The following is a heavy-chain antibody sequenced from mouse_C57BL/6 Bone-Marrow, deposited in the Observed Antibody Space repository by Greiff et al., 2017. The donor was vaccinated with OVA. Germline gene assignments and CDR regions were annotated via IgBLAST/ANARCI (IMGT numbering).Heavy chain of an antibody. CDR2: ISSGSSTI. CDR3: ARGALRRWFAY. D-gene: IGHD2-12*01. CDR1: GFTFSDYG. J-gene: IGHJ3*01. Sequence: DVMLVESGGGLVKPGGSLKLSCAASGFTFSDYGMHWVRQAPEKGLEWVAYISSGSSTIYYADTVKGRFTISRDNAKNTLFLQMTSLRSEDTAMYYCARGALRRWFAYWGQGTLVTVSA. V-gene: IGHV5-17*01.